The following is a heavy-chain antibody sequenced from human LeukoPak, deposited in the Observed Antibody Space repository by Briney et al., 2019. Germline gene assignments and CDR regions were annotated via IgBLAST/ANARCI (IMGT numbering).Heavy chain of an antibody. CDR2: ISSSSSYI. V-gene: IGHV3-21*01. J-gene: IGHJ2*01. CDR1: GFTFNTYT. D-gene: IGHD5-12*01. Sequence: GGSLRLSCSASGFTFNTYTMHWVRQAPGKGLEWVSSISSSSSYIYYADSVKGRFTISRDNAKNSLYLQMNSLRAEDTAVYYCARDSRVDIVPWYFDLWGRGTLVTVSS. CDR3: ARDSRVDIVPWYFDL.